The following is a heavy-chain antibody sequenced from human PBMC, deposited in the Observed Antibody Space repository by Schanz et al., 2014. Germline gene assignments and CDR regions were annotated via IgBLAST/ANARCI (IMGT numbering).Heavy chain of an antibody. CDR1: GFAFSDYG. CDR3: AKERDITGWNNGDY. Sequence: QVQLVESGGGVVQPGKSLRLSCAASGFAFSDYGMHWVRQAPGKGLEWVAFISYDGNEKHYPDSVKGRFTISRDNYRNTLFLQMESLRTEDTAVYHCAKERDITGWNNGDYWGQGTLVTVSS. CDR2: ISYDGNEK. V-gene: IGHV3-30*18. J-gene: IGHJ4*02. D-gene: IGHD6-19*01.